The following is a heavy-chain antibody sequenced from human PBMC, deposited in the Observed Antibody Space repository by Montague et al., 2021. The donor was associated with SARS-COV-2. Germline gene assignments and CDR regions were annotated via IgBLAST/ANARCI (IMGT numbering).Heavy chain of an antibody. CDR3: VRDGGNWYSFDY. CDR2: IYASGST. CDR1: GGSITSYY. D-gene: IGHD3-16*01. V-gene: IGHV4-4*07. J-gene: IGHJ4*02. Sequence: SETLSLTCSISGGSITSYYWSWVRKPAGKGLEWIGNIYASGSTNYSPYPQSRVRLSIDNPKNNFSLKLESRTAANTAFYSCVRDGGNWYSFDYWGQGALVTVSS.